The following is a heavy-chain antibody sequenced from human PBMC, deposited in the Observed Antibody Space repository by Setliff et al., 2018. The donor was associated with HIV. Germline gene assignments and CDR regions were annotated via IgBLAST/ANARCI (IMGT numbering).Heavy chain of an antibody. V-gene: IGHV1-45*02. CDR2: FTPFNDNT. Sequence: ASVKVSCKASGYTFTDHYLHWVRQAPGQALEWMGWFTPFNDNTNYAQKYRGRISITRDRSMSTAYMELSSLRSEDTGMYYCARSSRANEAFDVWGKGTRVT. CDR3: ARSSRANEAFDV. J-gene: IGHJ3*01. CDR1: GYTFTDHY.